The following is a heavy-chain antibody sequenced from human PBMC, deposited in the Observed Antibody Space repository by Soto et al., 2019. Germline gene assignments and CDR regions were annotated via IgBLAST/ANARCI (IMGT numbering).Heavy chain of an antibody. J-gene: IGHJ3*01. Sequence: EVQLVESGGGLVQPGGSLRLSCAASGFTFSSYCMSWVRQAPGKGLEWVANIKQDGSEKYYLDSVKGRFTISRDNAKNALYQQINSLRAEDTAVYYCGRDKLAIWGDALDVWGQGTMVTVSS. D-gene: IGHD2-2*02. V-gene: IGHV3-7*01. CDR2: IKQDGSEK. CDR3: GRDKLAIWGDALDV. CDR1: GFTFSSYC.